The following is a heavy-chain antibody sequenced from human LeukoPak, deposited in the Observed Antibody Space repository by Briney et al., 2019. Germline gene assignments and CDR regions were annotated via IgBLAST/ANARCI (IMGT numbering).Heavy chain of an antibody. CDR3: ARGAGGYSYGYGPHYYYYGMDV. D-gene: IGHD5-18*01. J-gene: IGHJ6*02. CDR1: GGSFSGYY. CDR2: INHSGST. Sequence: SETLSLTCAVYGGSFSGYYWSWIRQPPGKGLEWIGEINHSGSTNCNPSLKSRVTISVDTSKNQFSLKLSSVTAADTAVYYCARGAGGYSYGYGPHYYYYGMDVWGQGTTVTVSS. V-gene: IGHV4-34*01.